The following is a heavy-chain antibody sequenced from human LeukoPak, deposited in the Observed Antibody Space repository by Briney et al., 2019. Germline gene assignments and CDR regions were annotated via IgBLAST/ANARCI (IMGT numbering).Heavy chain of an antibody. CDR1: GFTFSSYA. CDR2: ISYDGSNK. V-gene: IGHV3-30-3*01. J-gene: IGHJ4*02. Sequence: GGSLRLSCAASGFTFSSYAMHWVRQAPGKGLEWVAVISYDGSNKYYADSVKGRFTISRDNSKNTLYLQMNSLRAEDTAVYYCARDEDWGGYFDYWGQGTLVTVSS. CDR3: ARDEDWGGYFDY. D-gene: IGHD7-27*01.